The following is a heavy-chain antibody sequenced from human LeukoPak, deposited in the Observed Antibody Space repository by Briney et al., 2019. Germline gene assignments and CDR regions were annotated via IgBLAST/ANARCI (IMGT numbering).Heavy chain of an antibody. Sequence: ASVKVSCTASGYTFTSYDINWVRQAPGQGLEWMGWMNPNSGNTGYAQKFQGRVTMTRNTSISTAYMELSSLRSEDTAVYYCARVWDCSSTSCYERAFDIWGQGTMVTVSS. V-gene: IGHV1-8*01. D-gene: IGHD2-2*01. CDR1: GYTFTSYD. CDR3: ARVWDCSSTSCYERAFDI. CDR2: MNPNSGNT. J-gene: IGHJ3*02.